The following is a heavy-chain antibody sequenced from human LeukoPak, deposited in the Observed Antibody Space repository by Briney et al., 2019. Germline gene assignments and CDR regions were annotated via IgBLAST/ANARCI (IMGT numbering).Heavy chain of an antibody. CDR2: IYNTGST. V-gene: IGHV4-59*01. J-gene: IGHJ5*02. D-gene: IGHD3-10*01. CDR3: ARGLGSGYGWGWFDP. CDR1: GGSISSYY. Sequence: SETLSLTCTVSGGSISSYYWNWIRQPPGKGLEWIGDIYNTGSTNSNPSLKSRVTISVDTSKNQFSLKLSSVTAADTAVYYCARGLGSGYGWGWFDPWGQGTLVSVSS.